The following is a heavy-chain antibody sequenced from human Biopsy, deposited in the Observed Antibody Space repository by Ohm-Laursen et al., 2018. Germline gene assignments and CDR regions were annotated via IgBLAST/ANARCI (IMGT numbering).Heavy chain of an antibody. J-gene: IGHJ6*02. V-gene: IGHV3-21*01. CDR1: GFTFNNYG. CDR2: ISSSSNFI. Sequence: SLRLSCTASGFTFNNYGMQWVRQAPGKGLEWVSSISSSSNFIYYGDSVKGQFTISRDNAKNSLYLQMNSLRAEDTAVYYCARVLLPAAAVHYGMDVWGQGTTVTVSS. D-gene: IGHD2-2*01. CDR3: ARVLLPAAAVHYGMDV.